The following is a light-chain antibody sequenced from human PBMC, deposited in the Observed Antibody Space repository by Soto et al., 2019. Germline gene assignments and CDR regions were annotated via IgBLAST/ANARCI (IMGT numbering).Light chain of an antibody. CDR2: AAS. CDR1: QGISNN. J-gene: IGKJ3*01. Sequence: DLQMTQSPSSLSASVGDRVTITCRASQGISNNLAWYQHKPGKAPKLLIHAASTLQSGVPSRFSGSGFGTDFTLTISSLQPEDVATYYCQKYNSAPATFGPGTQVDI. CDR3: QKYNSAPAT. V-gene: IGKV1-27*01.